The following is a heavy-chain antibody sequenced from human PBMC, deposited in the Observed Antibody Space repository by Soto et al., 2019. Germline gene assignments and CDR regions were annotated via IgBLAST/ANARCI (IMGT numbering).Heavy chain of an antibody. D-gene: IGHD5-12*01. CDR3: ASDLGSGYDPGDY. CDR2: IIPLFGTT. V-gene: IGHV1-69*14. CDR1: GDTFSGYS. Sequence: QVQLVQSGAEVKKPGSSVKVSCKASGDTFSGYSISWVRQAPGQGLEWMGGIIPLFGTTNYAQRFQDRVTTTADISTSTAYMELTSLKSDATAIYSCASDLGSGYDPGDYWGQGTLVIVSS. J-gene: IGHJ4*02.